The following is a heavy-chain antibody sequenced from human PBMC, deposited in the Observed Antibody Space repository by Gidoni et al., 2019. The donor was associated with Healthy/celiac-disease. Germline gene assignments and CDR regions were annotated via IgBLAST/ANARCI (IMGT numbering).Heavy chain of an antibody. V-gene: IGHV1-2*04. CDR2: INPNSGGT. Sequence: QVQLVQSGAEVKKPGASVKVSCKASGYTFTGYYMHWVRQAPGQGLGWMGWINPNSGGTNYAQKFQGWVTMTRDTSISTAYMELSRLRSDDTAVYYCARDRRIAVAGIVGGYGMDVWGQGTTVTVSS. J-gene: IGHJ6*02. D-gene: IGHD6-19*01. CDR3: ARDRRIAVAGIVGGYGMDV. CDR1: GYTFTGYY.